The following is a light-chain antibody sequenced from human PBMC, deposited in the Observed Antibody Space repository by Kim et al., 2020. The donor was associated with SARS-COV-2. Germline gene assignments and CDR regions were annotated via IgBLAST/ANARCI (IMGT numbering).Light chain of an antibody. CDR2: KAS. J-gene: IGKJ2*01. V-gene: IGKV1-5*03. Sequence: DIQMTQSPSTLSAPVGDTVTISCRASESFSSWLAWYQQKPGKAPNLLFYKASNLESGVPSRFSGSESGTEFTLTITSLQPDDFATYYCQQYYIFPYTFGQGTKLEI. CDR1: ESFSSW. CDR3: QQYYIFPYT.